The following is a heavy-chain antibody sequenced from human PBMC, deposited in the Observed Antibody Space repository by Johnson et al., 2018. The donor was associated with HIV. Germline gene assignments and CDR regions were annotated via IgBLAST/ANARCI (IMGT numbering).Heavy chain of an antibody. CDR2: VSSGGTS. CDR3: ARGKGAAVGLDAFDI. CDR1: GFTFSDYY. Sequence: VQLVESGGGVVQPGRSLRLSCAASGFTFSDYYMTWIRQAPGKVPEWLSVVSSGGTSYYADSVRGRFTVSRDNSKNTLYLQMSSLRAEDTAVYFCARGKGAAVGLDAFDIWGQGTVVTVSS. D-gene: IGHD6-13*01. J-gene: IGHJ3*02. V-gene: IGHV3-66*02.